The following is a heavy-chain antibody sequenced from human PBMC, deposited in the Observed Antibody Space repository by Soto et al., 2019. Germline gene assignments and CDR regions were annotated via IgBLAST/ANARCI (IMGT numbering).Heavy chain of an antibody. CDR3: ARDIILVAPNAMKYWYFDF. Sequence: QVQLVQSGAEVKKPGASVKVSCKASGYSFTGYYIHWVRQAPGQGLEWMGMINPSGDTTAYGQKFQDRVTMTRETDTRTVTMELSSLRSEDTAVYFCARDIILVAPNAMKYWYFDFWGRGTLVTVSS. CDR1: GYSFTGYY. V-gene: IGHV1-46*03. D-gene: IGHD2-2*01. J-gene: IGHJ2*01. CDR2: INPSGDTT.